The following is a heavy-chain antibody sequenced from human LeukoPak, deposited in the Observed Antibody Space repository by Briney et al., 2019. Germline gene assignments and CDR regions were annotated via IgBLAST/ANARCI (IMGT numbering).Heavy chain of an antibody. J-gene: IGHJ6*02. CDR2: ISAYNGNT. D-gene: IGHD3-10*01. CDR3: ANNMVRYLYGMDV. V-gene: IGHV1-18*01. Sequence: ASVKVSCKASGYSFTSYGISWVRQAPGQGLEWMGWISAYNGNTNYAQKLQGRVTMTTDTSTSTAYMELRSLRSDDTAVYYCANNMVRYLYGMDVWGQGTTVTVSS. CDR1: GYSFTSYG.